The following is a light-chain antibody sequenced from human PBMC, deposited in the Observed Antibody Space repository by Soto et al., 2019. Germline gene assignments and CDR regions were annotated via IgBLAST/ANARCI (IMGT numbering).Light chain of an antibody. CDR2: DAS. Sequence: ERVMTQSPATLSVSPGERATLSCRASQSVSSYLAWYQKKPGQAPRLLIYDASNRATDIPARFSGSGSGTDFTLTISSLEPEDSAVYYCQQRINWPPLTFGGGTKV. V-gene: IGKV3-11*01. J-gene: IGKJ4*01. CDR3: QQRINWPPLT. CDR1: QSVSSY.